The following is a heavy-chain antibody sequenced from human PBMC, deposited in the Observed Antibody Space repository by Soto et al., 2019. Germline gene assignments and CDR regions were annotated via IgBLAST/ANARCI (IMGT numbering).Heavy chain of an antibody. CDR3: ARAPQIVAMGRPFDY. CDR2: INHSGST. J-gene: IGHJ4*02. D-gene: IGHD5-12*01. V-gene: IGHV4-34*01. Sequence: PSGTLSLTCAVYGGSFSCYSWNWIRQPPGKGLEWIGEINHSGSTNYNPSLKSRVTISLDTSKNQFSLRLTSLTAADTAVYFCARAPQIVAMGRPFDYWGQGILVTVSS. CDR1: GGSFSCYS.